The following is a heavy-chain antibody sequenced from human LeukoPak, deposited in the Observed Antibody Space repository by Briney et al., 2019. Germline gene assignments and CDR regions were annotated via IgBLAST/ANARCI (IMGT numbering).Heavy chain of an antibody. D-gene: IGHD6-6*01. J-gene: IGHJ5*02. Sequence: PSETLSLTCAVYGGXFSGYYCSWIRQPPGKGLEWIGEINHSGSTNYNPSLKSRVTISVDTSKNQFSLKVSSVTAADTAVYYCARRIAARPRGYWFDPWGQGTLVTVSS. CDR1: GGXFSGYY. CDR3: ARRIAARPRGYWFDP. V-gene: IGHV4-34*01. CDR2: INHSGST.